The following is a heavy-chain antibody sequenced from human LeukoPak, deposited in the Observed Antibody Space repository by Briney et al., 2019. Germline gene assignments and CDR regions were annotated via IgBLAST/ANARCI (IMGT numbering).Heavy chain of an antibody. J-gene: IGHJ6*02. CDR2: ISSSGSTI. Sequence: PGGSLRPSCAASGFTFSDYYMSWIRQAPGKGLEWVSYISSSGSTIYYADSVKGRFTISRDNAKNSLYLQMNSLRAEDTAVYYCARESFSPVYYYYYGMDVWGQGTTVTVSS. V-gene: IGHV3-11*01. CDR1: GFTFSDYY. CDR3: ARESFSPVYYYYYGMDV. D-gene: IGHD2/OR15-2a*01.